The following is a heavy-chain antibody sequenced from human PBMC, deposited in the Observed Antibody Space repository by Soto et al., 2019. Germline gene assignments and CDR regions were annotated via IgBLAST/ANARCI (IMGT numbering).Heavy chain of an antibody. CDR1: GYTFTSYY. CDR3: AVSYSDFDY. CDR2: INPSGGST. V-gene: IGHV1-46*01. D-gene: IGHD4-4*01. J-gene: IGHJ4*02. Sequence: GASVKVSCKASGYTFTSYYMHWVRQAPGQGLERMGIINPSGGSTTYAQNFQGRVTMTRDTSTSTVYMELSSLRSEDTAIYYCAVSYSDFDYWGQGTLVTVSS.